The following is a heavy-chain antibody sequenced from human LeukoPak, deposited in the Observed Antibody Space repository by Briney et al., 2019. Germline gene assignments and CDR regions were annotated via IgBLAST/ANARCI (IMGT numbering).Heavy chain of an antibody. V-gene: IGHV1-69*06. CDR1: GGTFSSYA. D-gene: IGHD6-19*01. CDR3: ARVGGGVVTIAVAGPVDY. J-gene: IGHJ4*02. Sequence: ASVKVSCKASGGTFSSYAISWVRQAPGQGLEWMGGIIPIFGTANYAQKFQGRVTITADKSTSTAYMELSSLRSDDTAVYYCARVGGGVVTIAVAGPVDYWGQGTLVTVSS. CDR2: IIPIFGTA.